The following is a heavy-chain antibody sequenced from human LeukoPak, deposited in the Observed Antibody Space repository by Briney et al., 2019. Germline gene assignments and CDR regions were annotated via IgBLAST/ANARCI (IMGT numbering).Heavy chain of an antibody. Sequence: KPSETLSLTCTVSGGSISSYYWSWIRQPPGKGLEWIGYIYYSGSTNYNPSLKSRVTISVDTSKNQFSLKLSSVTAADTAVYYCARLMRNAFDIWGQGTMVTVSS. CDR2: IYYSGST. V-gene: IGHV4-59*01. D-gene: IGHD2-8*01. J-gene: IGHJ3*02. CDR1: GGSISSYY. CDR3: ARLMRNAFDI.